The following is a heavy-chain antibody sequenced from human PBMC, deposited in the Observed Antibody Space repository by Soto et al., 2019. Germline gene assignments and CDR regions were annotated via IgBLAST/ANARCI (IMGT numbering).Heavy chain of an antibody. V-gene: IGHV1-46*01. Sequence: QLQLVQSGAEVKKPGASVKGSCKASGYIFTHYYIHWGRQAPGQGLEWMAIINPLPTSGSTNYAQNFQGRVTVTRDPSTSTVYLELSSLRSAVTAVYSCARDLAAAAYWGQGTLVTVSS. D-gene: IGHD6-13*01. CDR2: INPLPTSGST. CDR1: GYIFTHYY. J-gene: IGHJ4*02. CDR3: ARDLAAAAY.